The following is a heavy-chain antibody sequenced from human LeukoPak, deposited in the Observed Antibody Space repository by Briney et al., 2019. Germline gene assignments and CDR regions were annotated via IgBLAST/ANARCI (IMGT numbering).Heavy chain of an antibody. Sequence: GGSLRLSCAASGFTFRNYEMNWVRQAPGKGLEWVSYITSSASTVYYAGSVKGRFTISRDNAKNSLCLQMNSLRAEDTAIYYCARGPSVGSGWSPDFWGQGTLVTVSS. CDR3: ARGPSVGSGWSPDF. CDR2: ITSSASTV. J-gene: IGHJ4*02. CDR1: GFTFRNYE. D-gene: IGHD6-19*01. V-gene: IGHV3-48*03.